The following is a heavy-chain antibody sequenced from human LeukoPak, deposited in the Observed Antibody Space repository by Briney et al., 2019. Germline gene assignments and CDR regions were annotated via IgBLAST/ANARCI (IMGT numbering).Heavy chain of an antibody. Sequence: SETLSLTCSVSGGSIGYHYWSWIRQTPGKGLEWIGYIYYSGSTNYNPSLKSRVTMSVDTSNNQFSLNLNSVTAADTAVYSCARGAGRGRDYYYYMDVWGKGTTVTISS. CDR3: ARGAGRGRDYYYYMDV. V-gene: IGHV4-59*11. CDR1: GGSIGYHY. J-gene: IGHJ6*03. CDR2: IYYSGST. D-gene: IGHD3-10*01.